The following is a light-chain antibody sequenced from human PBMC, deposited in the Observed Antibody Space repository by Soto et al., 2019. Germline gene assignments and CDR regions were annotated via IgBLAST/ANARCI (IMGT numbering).Light chain of an antibody. CDR1: QSVSSNY. CDR2: GTS. Sequence: EIVLTQSPGPLSVSPGEGATLSWRASQSVSSNYLAWYRQKPGQAPRLLIYGTSNRATGIPDRFSGSGSGTDFTLTITSLEPEDYAVYYCQQYGSPPWTFGQGTKVDIK. CDR3: QQYGSPPWT. J-gene: IGKJ1*01. V-gene: IGKV3-20*01.